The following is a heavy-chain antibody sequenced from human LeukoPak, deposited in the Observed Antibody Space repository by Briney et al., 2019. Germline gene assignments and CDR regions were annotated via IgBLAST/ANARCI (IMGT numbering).Heavy chain of an antibody. D-gene: IGHD6-13*01. CDR2: IRQDGSEK. Sequence: PGGSLRLSCAVSGFTFSDFWMNWVRQAPGKGLEWVASIRQDGSEKTYVDSVKGRFTISRDNTKNSLFLQMNSLRAEDTAVYYCTRDRTAPGLYFDLWGQGTLVTVSS. V-gene: IGHV3-7*01. CDR3: TRDRTAPGLYFDL. CDR1: GFTFSDFW. J-gene: IGHJ4*01.